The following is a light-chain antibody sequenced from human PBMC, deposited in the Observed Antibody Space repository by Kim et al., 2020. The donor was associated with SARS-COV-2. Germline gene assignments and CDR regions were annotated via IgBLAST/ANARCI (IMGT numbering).Light chain of an antibody. Sequence: QLVLTQPPSASGTPGQRVTISCSGSSSNIGSNTVNWYQQLPGTAPKLLIYSNNQRPSGVPARFSGSKSGTSASLAISGLQSEDEADYYCAAWDDRLNGRVFGGGNKGTVL. CDR3: AAWDDRLNGRV. V-gene: IGLV1-44*01. CDR1: SSNIGSNT. CDR2: SNN. J-gene: IGLJ3*02.